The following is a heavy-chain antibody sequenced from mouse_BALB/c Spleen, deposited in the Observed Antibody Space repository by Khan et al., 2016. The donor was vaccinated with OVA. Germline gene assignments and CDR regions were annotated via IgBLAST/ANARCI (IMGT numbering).Heavy chain of an antibody. J-gene: IGHJ1*01. CDR2: IWPGGST. Sequence: QVQLKESGPGLVAPSQSLSITCTVSGFSLTSYGVHWVRQPPGKGLEWLGVIWPGGSTHYNSALRSRLTINKDNSKSQVFLKMNILQTDDTAMYCCARDLGSSHWYFDVWGAGTTVTVSS. CDR1: GFSLTSYG. V-gene: IGHV2-9*02. D-gene: IGHD1-1*01. CDR3: ARDLGSSHWYFDV.